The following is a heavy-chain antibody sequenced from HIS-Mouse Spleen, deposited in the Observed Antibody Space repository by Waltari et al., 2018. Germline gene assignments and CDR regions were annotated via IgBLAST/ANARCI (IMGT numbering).Heavy chain of an antibody. CDR3: ARIAEGYTSGWYAFDY. CDR1: GFSLSTIGMC. V-gene: IGHV2-70*15. Sequence: QVTLRESGPALVKPTQTLTLTCTFSGFSLSTIGMCVSWIRPPPGKALEWLARIDWDDDKYYSTSLKTRLTISRDTSKNQVVLTMTNMDPLDTATYYCARIAEGYTSGWYAFDYWGQGTLVTVSS. D-gene: IGHD6-19*01. J-gene: IGHJ4*02. CDR2: IDWDDDK.